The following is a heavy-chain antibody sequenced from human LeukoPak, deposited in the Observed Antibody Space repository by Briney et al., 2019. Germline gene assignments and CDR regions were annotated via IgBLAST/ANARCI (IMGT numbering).Heavy chain of an antibody. V-gene: IGHV6-1*01. D-gene: IGHD3-22*01. J-gene: IGHJ4*02. CDR2: TYYRSKWYN. CDR1: GDSVSSNSAA. CDR3: ARQDYYDSSGYYYFDY. Sequence: PSQTLSLICAISGDSVSSNSAAWNWIRQSPSRGLEWLGRTYYRSKWYNDYAVSVKSRITINPDTSKNQFSLQLNSVTPEDTAVYYCARQDYYDSSGYYYFDYWGQGTLVTVSS.